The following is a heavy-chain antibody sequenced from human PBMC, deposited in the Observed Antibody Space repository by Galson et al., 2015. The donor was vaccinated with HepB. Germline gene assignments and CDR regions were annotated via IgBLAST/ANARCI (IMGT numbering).Heavy chain of an antibody. CDR3: ASGTAAMVSDSYYGMDV. D-gene: IGHD5-18*01. CDR1: GFTFSSYA. Sequence: SLRLSCAASGFTFSSYAMHWVRQAPGKGLEWVAVISYDGSNKYYADSVKGRFTISRDNSKNTLYLQMNSLRAEDTAVYYCASGTAAMVSDSYYGMDVWGQGTTVTVSS. V-gene: IGHV3-30-3*01. CDR2: ISYDGSNK. J-gene: IGHJ6*02.